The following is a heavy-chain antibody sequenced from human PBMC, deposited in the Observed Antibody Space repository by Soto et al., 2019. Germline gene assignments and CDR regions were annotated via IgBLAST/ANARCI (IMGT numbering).Heavy chain of an antibody. CDR1: GLSLRTTGVG. D-gene: IGHD2-21*02. V-gene: IGHV2-5*02. CDR3: VQSRYGGDFREIYSSHAYNGLDV. CDR2: LYWDDDK. J-gene: IGHJ6*02. Sequence: QVTLKESGPTLVKPTQTLTLTCTVSGLSLRTTGVGVGWVRQPPGKALEWLALLYWDDDKRYSPSLRSRLTTAKDSSEKQVVVTMTNRDTFDTATYYCVQSRYGGDFREIYSSHAYNGLDVWGQGTTVTVSS.